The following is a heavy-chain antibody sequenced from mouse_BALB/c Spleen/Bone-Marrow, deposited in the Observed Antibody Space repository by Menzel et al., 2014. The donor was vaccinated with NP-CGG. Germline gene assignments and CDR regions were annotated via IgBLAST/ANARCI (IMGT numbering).Heavy chain of an antibody. V-gene: IGHV14-1*02. CDR2: CDPENGNT. CDR3: ARGDGDAMDY. J-gene: IGHJ4*01. Sequence: VQLQQSGAELVRPGALVKLSCNASVFNVKDYYMQWVKQRPGQGLEWIGWCDPENGNTIYYPKFQGKASITADKSSNTAYQKLSSLTSEDTAVYYCARGDGDAMDYWGQGTSVTVSS. CDR1: VFNVKDYY.